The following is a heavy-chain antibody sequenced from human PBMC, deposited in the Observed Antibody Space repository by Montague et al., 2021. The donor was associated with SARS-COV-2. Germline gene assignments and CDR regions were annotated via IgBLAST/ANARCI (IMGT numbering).Heavy chain of an antibody. CDR3: ARTEYNWNDWFDP. V-gene: IGHV4-59*13. J-gene: IGHJ5*02. D-gene: IGHD1-20*01. Sequence: TLSLTCSVSGGSISSYYWSWIRQSPGKGLEWIGYIFHSGITDYNPSLKSRVTISVDMSKNQLSLQLNSVTAADSAVYYCARTEYNWNDWFDPWGQGTLVTVSS. CDR1: GGSISSYY. CDR2: IFHSGIT.